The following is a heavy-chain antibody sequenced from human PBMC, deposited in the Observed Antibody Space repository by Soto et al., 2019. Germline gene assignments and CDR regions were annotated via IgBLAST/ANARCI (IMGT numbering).Heavy chain of an antibody. CDR3: AREGYCSSTSCRPRYFDY. Sequence: GGSLRLSCAASGFTFSSYGMHWVRQAPGKGLEWVAVIWYDGSNKYYADSVKGRFTISRDNSKNTLYLQMNSLRAEDTAVYYCAREGYCSSTSCRPRYFDYWGQGTLVTVSS. V-gene: IGHV3-33*01. CDR1: GFTFSSYG. CDR2: IWYDGSNK. D-gene: IGHD2-2*01. J-gene: IGHJ4*02.